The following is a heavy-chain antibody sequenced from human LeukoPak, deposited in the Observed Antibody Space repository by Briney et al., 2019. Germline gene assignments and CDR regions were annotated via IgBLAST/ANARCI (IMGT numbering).Heavy chain of an antibody. Sequence: GGSLRLSCAASGFTFSSYSMNWVRQAPGKGLEWVSSISSSSSYIYYADSVKGRFTISRDNAKNSLYLQMNSLRAEDTAVYYCARNQYYYDSSGYLDCWGQGTLVTVSS. V-gene: IGHV3-21*01. CDR1: GFTFSSYS. CDR2: ISSSSSYI. D-gene: IGHD3-22*01. J-gene: IGHJ4*02. CDR3: ARNQYYYDSSGYLDC.